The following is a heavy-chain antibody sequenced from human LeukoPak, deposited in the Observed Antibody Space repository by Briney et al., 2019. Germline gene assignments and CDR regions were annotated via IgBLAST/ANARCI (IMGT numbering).Heavy chain of an antibody. J-gene: IGHJ5*02. Sequence: SETLSLTCTVSGGSISSGGYYWSWIRQHPGKGLEWIGYIYYSGSTYYNPSLKSRVTISVDTSKNQFSLKLSSVTAADTAVYYCARDTAAAASRWFDPWGQGTLVTVSS. CDR2: IYYSGST. D-gene: IGHD2-2*01. V-gene: IGHV4-31*03. CDR3: ARDTAAAASRWFDP. CDR1: GGSISSGGYY.